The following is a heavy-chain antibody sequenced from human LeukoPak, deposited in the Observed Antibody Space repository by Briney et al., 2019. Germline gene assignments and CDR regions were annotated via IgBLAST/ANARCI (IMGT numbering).Heavy chain of an antibody. J-gene: IGHJ5*02. V-gene: IGHV4-59*01. Sequence: SETLSLTCTVSGGSISSYYWSWIRQPPGKGLEWIGYIYYSGSTNYNPSLKSRVTISVDTSKNQFSLKLSSVTAADTAVYYCGRDSYYYDSSGYRAWFDPWGQGTLVTVSS. CDR1: GGSISSYY. D-gene: IGHD3-22*01. CDR3: GRDSYYYDSSGYRAWFDP. CDR2: IYYSGST.